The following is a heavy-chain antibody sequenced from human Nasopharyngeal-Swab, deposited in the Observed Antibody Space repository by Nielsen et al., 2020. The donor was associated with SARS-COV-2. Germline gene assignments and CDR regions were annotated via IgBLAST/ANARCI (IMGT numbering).Heavy chain of an antibody. Sequence: KVSCKGSGYSFTGYWIGWVRQMPGKGLEWMGRIDPSDSYTNYSPSFQGHVTISADKSISTAYLQWSSLKASDTAMYYCARRAYCSGGSCYSPYYYYMDVWGKGTTVTVSS. D-gene: IGHD2-15*01. V-gene: IGHV5-10-1*01. CDR3: ARRAYCSGGSCYSPYYYYMDV. CDR1: GYSFTGYW. J-gene: IGHJ6*03. CDR2: IDPSDSYT.